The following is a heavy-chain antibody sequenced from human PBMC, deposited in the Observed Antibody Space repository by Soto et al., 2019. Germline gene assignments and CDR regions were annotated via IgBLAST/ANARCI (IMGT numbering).Heavy chain of an antibody. V-gene: IGHV1-46*01. D-gene: IGHD5-12*01. Sequence: ASVKVSCKASGYTFTSYYMHWVRQAPGQGLEWMGIINPSGGSTSYAQKFQGRVTMTRDTSTSTVYMELSSLRSDDTAVYYCARAATGYDPYYYYYYMDVWGKGTTVTVSS. CDR3: ARAATGYDPYYYYYYMDV. CDR2: INPSGGST. J-gene: IGHJ6*03. CDR1: GYTFTSYY.